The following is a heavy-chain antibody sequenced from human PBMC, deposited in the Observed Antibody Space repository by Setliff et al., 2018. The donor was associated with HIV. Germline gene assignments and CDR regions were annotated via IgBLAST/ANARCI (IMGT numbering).Heavy chain of an antibody. J-gene: IGHJ4*02. CDR3: ANFLPDTAAAGPRFDY. Sequence: SETLSLTCAVYGGSFSGYYWTWIRQPPGKGLEWVGEISHGGSSGSTNSNPSLESRVTTSIDPSNNHFSLKLSSVTAADTAVYYCANFLPDTAAAGPRFDYWGQGTLVTVSS. V-gene: IGHV4-34*01. CDR2: ISHGGSSGST. CDR1: GGSFSGYY. D-gene: IGHD6-13*01.